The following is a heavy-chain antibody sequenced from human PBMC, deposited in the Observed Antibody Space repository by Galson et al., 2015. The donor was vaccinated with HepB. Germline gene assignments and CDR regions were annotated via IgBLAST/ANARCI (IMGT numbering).Heavy chain of an antibody. J-gene: IGHJ4*02. V-gene: IGHV3-30*04. CDR2: ISYDGSNK. Sequence: LRLSCAASGFTFSSYAMHWVRQAPGKGLEWVAVISYDGSNKYYADSVKGRFTISRDNSKNTLYLQMNSLRAEDTAVYYCAREWGAFDYWGQGTLVTVSS. CDR3: AREWGAFDY. CDR1: GFTFSSYA. D-gene: IGHD3-16*01.